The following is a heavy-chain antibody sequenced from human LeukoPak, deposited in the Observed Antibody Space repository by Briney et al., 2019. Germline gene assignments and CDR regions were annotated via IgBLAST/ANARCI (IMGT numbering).Heavy chain of an antibody. CDR2: INPNSGGT. CDR1: GYTFTGYY. CDR3: ARSHYYDSSGYVFDY. D-gene: IGHD3-22*01. V-gene: IGHV1-2*02. Sequence: ASVKVSCKASGYTFTGYYMHWVRQAPGQGLEWMGWINPNSGGTNYAQKFQGRVTMTRDTSISTAYMELSRLRSDDTAVYYCARSHYYDSSGYVFDYWGQGTLVTVSS. J-gene: IGHJ4*02.